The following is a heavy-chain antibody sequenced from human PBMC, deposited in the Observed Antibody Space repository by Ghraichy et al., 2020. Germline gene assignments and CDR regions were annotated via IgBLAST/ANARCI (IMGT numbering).Heavy chain of an antibody. D-gene: IGHD6-25*01. CDR3: ARDPAGFYYYDD. Sequence: ESLNISCTVSGGSISSYYWSWIRQPPGKGLEWIGYIYYSGSTNYNPSLKSRVTISVDTSKNQFSLKLSSVTAADTAVYYCARDPAGFYYYDDWGQGTLVTVSS. V-gene: IGHV4-59*01. J-gene: IGHJ4*02. CDR1: GGSISSYY. CDR2: IYYSGST.